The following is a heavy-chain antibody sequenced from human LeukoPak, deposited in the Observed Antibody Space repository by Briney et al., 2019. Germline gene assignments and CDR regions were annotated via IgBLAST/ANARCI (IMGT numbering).Heavy chain of an antibody. CDR1: GYSFTSYW. CDR2: IDPSDSYT. Sequence: GESLKISCNGSGYSFTSYWISWVRQMPGKGLEWMGRIDPSDSYTNYSPSFQGHVTISADKSITTAYLQWRSLKASDTAMFYCATSVGAEYFQHWGQGTLVTVSS. V-gene: IGHV5-10-1*01. CDR3: ATSVGAEYFQH. J-gene: IGHJ1*01.